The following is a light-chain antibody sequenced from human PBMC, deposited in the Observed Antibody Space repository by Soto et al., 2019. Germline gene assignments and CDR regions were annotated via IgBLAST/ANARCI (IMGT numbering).Light chain of an antibody. Sequence: QSALTQPASVSGSPGQSIAISCTGTSSDVGAYNYVSWYLQYPGKAPKLVIFDVSFRPSGVSNRFSGSKSGNTASLTISGLQAEDEDDYYCKSFTTRDIYVXGTGTKVTVL. CDR1: SSDVGAYNY. CDR3: KSFTTRDIYV. CDR2: DVS. J-gene: IGLJ1*01. V-gene: IGLV2-14*01.